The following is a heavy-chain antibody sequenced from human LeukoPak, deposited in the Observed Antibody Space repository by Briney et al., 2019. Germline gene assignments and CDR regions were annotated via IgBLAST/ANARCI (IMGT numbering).Heavy chain of an antibody. CDR1: GFTFSSYE. Sequence: GGSLRLSCAASGFTFSSYEMNWVRQAPGKGLEWVSYISSSGSTIYYADSVKGRFTISRDNAKNSLYLQMNSLRAEDTAVYYCASQKYSSGWLWYFQHWGQGTLVTVSS. CDR2: ISSSGSTI. CDR3: ASQKYSSGWLWYFQH. D-gene: IGHD6-19*01. V-gene: IGHV3-48*03. J-gene: IGHJ1*01.